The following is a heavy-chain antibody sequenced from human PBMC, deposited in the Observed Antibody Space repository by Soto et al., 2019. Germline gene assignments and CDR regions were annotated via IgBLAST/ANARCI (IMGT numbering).Heavy chain of an antibody. V-gene: IGHV1-18*01. CDR3: ARDRVVTGKGDHYYGMDV. Sequence: ASVKVSCKASGYTFTSYGISWVRQAPGQGLEWMGWISAYNGNTNYAQKLQGRVTMTTDTSTSTAYMELRSLRSDDTAVYYCARDRVVTGKGDHYYGMDVWGQGPTVTVSS. D-gene: IGHD1-20*01. CDR1: GYTFTSYG. CDR2: ISAYNGNT. J-gene: IGHJ6*02.